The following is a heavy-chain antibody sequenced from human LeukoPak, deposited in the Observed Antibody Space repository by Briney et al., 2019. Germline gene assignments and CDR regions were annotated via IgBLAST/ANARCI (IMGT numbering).Heavy chain of an antibody. V-gene: IGHV4-61*02. D-gene: IGHD3-22*01. J-gene: IGHJ3*02. CDR2: IYTSGST. Sequence: SQTLSLTCTVPGGSISSGSYYWSWIRQPAGKGLEWIGRIYTSGSTNYNPSLKSRVTLSVDTSKNQFSLKLSSVTAADTAVYYCARAYYDSSGYYPDAFDIWGQGTMVTVSS. CDR1: GGSISSGSYY. CDR3: ARAYYDSSGYYPDAFDI.